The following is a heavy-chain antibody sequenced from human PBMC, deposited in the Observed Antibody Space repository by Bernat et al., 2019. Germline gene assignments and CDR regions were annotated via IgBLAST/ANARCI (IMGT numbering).Heavy chain of an antibody. J-gene: IGHJ4*02. V-gene: IGHV3-33*08. CDR1: GFTFSSYW. CDR2: IWYDGSNK. Sequence: VQLVESGGGLVQPGGSLRLSCAASGFTFSSYWMSWVRQAPGKGLEWVAVIWYDGSNKYYADSVKGRFTISRDNSKNTLYLQMNSLRAEDTAVYYCAREYYYDSSGYRPAYYFDYWGQGTLVTVYS. CDR3: AREYYYDSSGYRPAYYFDY. D-gene: IGHD3-22*01.